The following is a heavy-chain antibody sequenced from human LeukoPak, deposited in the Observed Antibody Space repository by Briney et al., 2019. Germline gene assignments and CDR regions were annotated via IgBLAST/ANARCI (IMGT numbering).Heavy chain of an antibody. CDR1: GFTFSSYS. CDR2: ISSSSSHI. CDR3: ARGSASDDSSAVEVYYYYMDV. Sequence: PGGSLRLSCAGSGFTFSSYSMNWVRQAPGKGLEWVSSISSSSSHIYYADSVKGRFTTSRYNAKNSLYLQMNSLRADDTAVYYCARGSASDDSSAVEVYYYYMDVWGKGTTVTVSS. D-gene: IGHD3-22*01. J-gene: IGHJ6*03. V-gene: IGHV3-21*04.